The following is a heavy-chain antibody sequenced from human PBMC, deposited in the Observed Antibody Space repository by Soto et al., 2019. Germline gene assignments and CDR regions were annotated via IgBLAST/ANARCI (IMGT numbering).Heavy chain of an antibody. CDR3: ARQRYDILTGPPYYSDY. CDR1: GGSISSSSYY. V-gene: IGHV4-39*01. D-gene: IGHD3-9*01. Sequence: SETLSLTCTVSGGSISSSSYYWGWIRQPPGKGLEWIGSFYYSGSTYYNPSLKSRVTISVDTSKNQFSLKLSSVTAADTAVYYCARQRYDILTGPPYYSDYWGQATLVTVSS. J-gene: IGHJ4*02. CDR2: FYYSGST.